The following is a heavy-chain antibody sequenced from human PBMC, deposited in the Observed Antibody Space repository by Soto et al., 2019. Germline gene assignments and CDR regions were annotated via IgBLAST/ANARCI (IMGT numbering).Heavy chain of an antibody. D-gene: IGHD2-15*01. CDR2: INTSNDNK. J-gene: IGHJ4*02. CDR1: GYTFTNYG. CDR3: ARDPGAASFNC. V-gene: IGHV1-18*01. Sequence: ASVKVSCKASGYTFTNYGISWVRQAPGEGLEWVGWINTSNDNKLYAQKLQGRLTLTTDTSTSTAYMDLTTLRSDDTAVYVCARDPGAASFNCWAQGTLVTVSS.